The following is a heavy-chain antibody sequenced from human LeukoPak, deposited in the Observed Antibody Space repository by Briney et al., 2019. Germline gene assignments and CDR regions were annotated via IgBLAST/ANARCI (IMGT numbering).Heavy chain of an antibody. CDR3: ARREIPTADIDY. Sequence: GGSLRLSCAASGFTFSSYGMHWVRQAPGKGLEWVAVIRFDESHRYYADSVKGRFTISRDNYKNTLFLQMNSLRAEDTALYYFARREIPTADIDYWGQGTLVTVSS. CDR2: IRFDESHR. CDR1: GFTFSSYG. J-gene: IGHJ4*02. D-gene: IGHD6-13*01. V-gene: IGHV3-33*01.